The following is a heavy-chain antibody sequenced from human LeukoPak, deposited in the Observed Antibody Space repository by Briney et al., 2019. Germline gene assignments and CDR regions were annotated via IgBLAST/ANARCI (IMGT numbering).Heavy chain of an antibody. CDR3: AGGDGFDY. V-gene: IGHV3-7*04. CDR2: IKQDGSEK. D-gene: IGHD5-24*01. Sequence: PGGSLRLSCAASGFTFSSYAMSWVRQAPGKGLEWVANIKQDGSEKYYVDSVKGRFTISRDNAENSLFLQMNSLRAGDTAVYYCAGGDGFDYWGQGTLVTVSS. J-gene: IGHJ4*02. CDR1: GFTFSSYA.